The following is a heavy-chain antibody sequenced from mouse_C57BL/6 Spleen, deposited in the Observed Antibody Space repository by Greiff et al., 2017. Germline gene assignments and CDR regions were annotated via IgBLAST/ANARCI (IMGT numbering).Heavy chain of an antibody. CDR1: GFNIKDYY. D-gene: IGHD2-4*01. J-gene: IGHJ3*01. CDR3: AREVYYDYDEGFAY. CDR2: IDPEDGET. V-gene: IGHV14-2*01. Sequence: VQLQQSGAELVKPGASVKLSCTASGFNIKDYYMHWVKQRTEQGLEWIGRIDPEDGETKYAPNFQGKATITADTSSNTAYLQLSSLTSEDTAVYYCAREVYYDYDEGFAYWGQGTLVTVSA.